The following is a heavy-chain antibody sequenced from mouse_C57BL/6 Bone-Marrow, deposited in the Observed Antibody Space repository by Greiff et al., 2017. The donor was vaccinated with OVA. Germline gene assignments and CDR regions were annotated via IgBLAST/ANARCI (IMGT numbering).Heavy chain of an antibody. V-gene: IGHV1-80*01. J-gene: IGHJ3*01. CDR3: ARPPYYGSSSFAY. CDR1: GYAFSSYW. D-gene: IGHD1-1*01. CDR2: IYPGDGDT. Sequence: QVQLRQSGAELVKPGASVKISCKASGYAFSSYWMNWVKQRPGKGLEWIGQIYPGDGDTNYNGKFKGKATLTADKSSSTAYMQLSSLTSEDSAVYFCARPPYYGSSSFAYWGQGTLVTVSA.